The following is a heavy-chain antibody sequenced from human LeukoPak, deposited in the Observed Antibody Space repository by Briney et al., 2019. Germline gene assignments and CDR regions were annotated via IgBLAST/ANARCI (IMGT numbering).Heavy chain of an antibody. V-gene: IGHV3-53*01. J-gene: IGHJ4*02. CDR3: ARDFMYNVDCAGC. CDR1: GFLVNTNY. Sequence: GGSLRLSCAASGFLVNTNYMTWVRQAPGRGLEWVSFIYADGNTYYADSVKGRFTISRDNAKNTLYLQMSSLRAEDTAVYYCARDFMYNVDCAGCWGQGTLVTVSS. D-gene: IGHD1-14*01. CDR2: IYADGNT.